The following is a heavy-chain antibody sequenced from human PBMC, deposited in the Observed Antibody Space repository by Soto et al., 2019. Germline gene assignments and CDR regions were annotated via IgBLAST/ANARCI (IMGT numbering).Heavy chain of an antibody. D-gene: IGHD6-19*01. CDR3: ASPSVTPSGWIFDY. J-gene: IGHJ4*02. Sequence: KVSCKASGYSFTGNSIHWVRQAPGQGLEWMGWIHPSNGGTNYSPSFQGHVTISADKSISTAYLQWSSLKASDTAMYYCASPSVTPSGWIFDYGRQGTLVTVPS. CDR1: GYSFTGNS. CDR2: IHPSNGGT. V-gene: IGHV5-10-1*01.